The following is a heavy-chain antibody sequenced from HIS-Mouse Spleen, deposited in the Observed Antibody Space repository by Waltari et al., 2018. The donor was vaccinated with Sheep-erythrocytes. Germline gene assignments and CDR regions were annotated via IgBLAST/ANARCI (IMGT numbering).Heavy chain of an antibody. J-gene: IGHJ2*01. CDR1: GGSISSSSYY. Sequence: QLQLQESGPGLVKPSETLSLTCTVSGGSISSSSYYWGCIRQPPGKGLEWIGSIYYSGSTYCNPSLKSRVTISVDTSKNQFSLKLSSVTAADTAVYYCASPPRDTAMVDWYFDLWGRGTLVTVSS. CDR3: ASPPRDTAMVDWYFDL. CDR2: IYYSGST. V-gene: IGHV4-39*07. D-gene: IGHD5-18*01.